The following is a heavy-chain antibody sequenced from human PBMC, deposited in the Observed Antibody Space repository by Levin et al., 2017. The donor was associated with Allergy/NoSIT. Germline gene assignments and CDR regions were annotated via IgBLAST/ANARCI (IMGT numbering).Heavy chain of an antibody. D-gene: IGHD5-24*01. CDR2: ITPFNGHT. J-gene: IGHJ3*02. CDR1: GYTFTYRY. V-gene: IGHV1-45*02. Sequence: SVKVSCKASGYTFTYRYLHWVRQAPGQALEWMGWITPFNGHTNYAQKFQDRVTITSDMSMSTAYMELSSLRSEDTAMYYCARSQDGYNPDAFDIWGQGTMVTVSS. CDR3: ARSQDGYNPDAFDI.